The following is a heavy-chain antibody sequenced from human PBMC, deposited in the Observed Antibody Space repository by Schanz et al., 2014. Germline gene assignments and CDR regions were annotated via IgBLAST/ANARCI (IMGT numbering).Heavy chain of an antibody. Sequence: QVQLVQSGPEVKKPGSSVKVSCQAFGDTFSKYNIMWVRQVPGQGLEWMGMINPSGGSTTYAQKFQGRVTMTRDTSTSTVYMELSRLRSEDTAVYYCARGPSQGYSYGHNIGAYYYGMDVWGQGTTVTVSS. CDR3: ARGPSQGYSYGHNIGAYYYGMDV. CDR1: GDTFSKYN. J-gene: IGHJ6*02. D-gene: IGHD5-18*01. V-gene: IGHV1-46*01. CDR2: INPSGGST.